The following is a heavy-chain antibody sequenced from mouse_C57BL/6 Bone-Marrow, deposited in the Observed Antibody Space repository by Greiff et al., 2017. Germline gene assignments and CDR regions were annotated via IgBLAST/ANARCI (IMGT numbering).Heavy chain of an antibody. J-gene: IGHJ2*01. D-gene: IGHD2-12*01. V-gene: IGHV6-3*01. CDR3: TEEGSNDEEPYFDY. Sequence: EVKLLESGGGLVQPGGSMKLSCVASGFTFSNYWMNWVRQSPEKGLEWVAQISLKSDNYATHYAVSVKGRFTISIENSKSSVYLQINNLRAEDTGIYYCTEEGSNDEEPYFDYWGQGTTLTVSS. CDR1: GFTFSNYW. CDR2: ISLKSDNYAT.